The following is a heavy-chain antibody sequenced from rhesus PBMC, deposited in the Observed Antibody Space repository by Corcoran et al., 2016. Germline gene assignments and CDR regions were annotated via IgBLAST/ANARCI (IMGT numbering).Heavy chain of an antibody. CDR1: GYSISSGYG. CDR3: ARKGVSSTLDY. V-gene: IGHV4-127*01. Sequence: QVQLQESGPGLVKPSETLSLTCAVSGYSISSGYGWSWIRQPPGKGLEWIGYIGGSSGSTNYNPSLKSRVTISKDTSKNQFSLKLSSVTAADTAVYYCARKGVSSTLDYWGQGVLVTVSS. J-gene: IGHJ4*01. D-gene: IGHD6-19*01. CDR2: IGGSSGST.